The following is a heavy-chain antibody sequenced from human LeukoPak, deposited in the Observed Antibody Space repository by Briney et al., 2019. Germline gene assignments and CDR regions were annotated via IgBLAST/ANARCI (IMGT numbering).Heavy chain of an antibody. CDR2: IIPILGIA. CDR1: GGTFSSYA. Sequence: ASVKISCKASGGTFSSYAISWVRQAPGQGLEWMGRIIPILGIANYAQKFRGRVTITADKSTSTAYMELSSLRSEDTAVYYCARGQQLVDWGQGTLVTVSS. CDR3: ARGQQLVD. D-gene: IGHD6-13*01. J-gene: IGHJ4*02. V-gene: IGHV1-69*04.